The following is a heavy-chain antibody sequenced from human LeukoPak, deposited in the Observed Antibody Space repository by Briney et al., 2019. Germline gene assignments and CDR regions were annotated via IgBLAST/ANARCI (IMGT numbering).Heavy chain of an antibody. D-gene: IGHD4-23*01. J-gene: IGHJ5*02. Sequence: ASVKVSCKASGYTFTSYYMHWVRQAPGQGLEWMGIINPSGGSTSYAQKFQGRVTMTRDTSTSTVYMELSSLRSEDTAVYYCARGVVVTPPRPYNWFDPWGQGTLVTVS. V-gene: IGHV1-46*01. CDR1: GYTFTSYY. CDR2: INPSGGST. CDR3: ARGVVVTPPRPYNWFDP.